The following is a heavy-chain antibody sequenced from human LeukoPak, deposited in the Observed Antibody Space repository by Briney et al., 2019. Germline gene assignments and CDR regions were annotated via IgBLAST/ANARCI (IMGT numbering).Heavy chain of an antibody. D-gene: IGHD2-15*01. CDR2: IIPIFGTA. CDR1: GYTFTSYY. CDR3: AILEDYSVPLDY. Sequence: ASVKVSCKASGYTFTSYYMHWVRQAPGQGLEWMGGIIPIFGTASYAQKFQGRVTITADESASTAYMELSSLRSEDTAVYYCAILEDYSVPLDYWGQGTLVTVSS. V-gene: IGHV1-69*13. J-gene: IGHJ4*02.